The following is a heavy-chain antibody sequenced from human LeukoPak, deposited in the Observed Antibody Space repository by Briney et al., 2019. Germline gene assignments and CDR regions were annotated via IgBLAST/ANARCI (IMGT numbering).Heavy chain of an antibody. D-gene: IGHD2-15*01. Sequence: SETLSLTCTVSGGSISSSSYYWGWIRQPPGKGLEWIGSIYYRGSTYYNPSLKSRVTISVDTSKNQLSLKLSSVTAADTAVYYCARGYCSGGSCYSYYYYNYMDVWGKGTTVTVSS. J-gene: IGHJ6*03. V-gene: IGHV4-39*07. CDR2: IYYRGST. CDR1: GGSISSSSYY. CDR3: ARGYCSGGSCYSYYYYNYMDV.